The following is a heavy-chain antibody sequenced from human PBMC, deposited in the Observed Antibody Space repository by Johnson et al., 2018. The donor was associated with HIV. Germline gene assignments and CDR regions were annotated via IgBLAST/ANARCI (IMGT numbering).Heavy chain of an antibody. CDR2: TPGGDGGT. Sequence: QVQLVESGGGSVKPGGSLRVSCAASGFKYAASGLAFSNYAVKWVSHTPGGDGGTSFADSVKGRFTISRDNSKSTLYLQMNSLRAEDTAVYYCARVRTGRENAFDIWGQGTMVTVSS. J-gene: IGHJ3*02. CDR1: GFKYA. V-gene: IGHV3-NL1*01. D-gene: IGHD2-8*02. CDR3: ARVRTGRENAFDI.